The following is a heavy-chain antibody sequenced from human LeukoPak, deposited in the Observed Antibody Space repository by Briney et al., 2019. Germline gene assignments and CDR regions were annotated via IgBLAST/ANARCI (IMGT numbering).Heavy chain of an antibody. D-gene: IGHD5-12*01. CDR1: GYTFTDYF. J-gene: IGHJ4*02. CDR3: ARGRFSGYGAD. V-gene: IGHV1-2*02. Sequence: ASVKVSCKASGYTFTDYFMHWVRQAPGQGLEWMGWINPNSGGTNFAQKFQGRVTMTRDTSVSTAYMELSSLTSDDTAVYYCARGRFSGYGADWGQGTLVTVSS. CDR2: INPNSGGT.